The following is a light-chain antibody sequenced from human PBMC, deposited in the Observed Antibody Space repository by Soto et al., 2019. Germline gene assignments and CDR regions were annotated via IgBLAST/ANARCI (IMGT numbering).Light chain of an antibody. V-gene: IGKV3D-20*02. CDR3: QQRHMWPIT. CDR1: QSVSSSY. Sequence: EIVLTQYPGPLSLSEGERATLSCRASQSVSSSYLAWYQQKPGQAPRLLIYGASSRATGIPDRFSGSGSGTDVPLTISSLEPEDSAVYYCQQRHMWPITFGQGTRLEI. J-gene: IGKJ5*01. CDR2: GAS.